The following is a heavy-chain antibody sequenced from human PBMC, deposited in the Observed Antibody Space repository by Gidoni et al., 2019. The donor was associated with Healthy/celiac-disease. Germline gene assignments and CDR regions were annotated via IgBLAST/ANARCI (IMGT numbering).Heavy chain of an antibody. CDR3: ARSRVTDY. Sequence: QVQLVQSGAEVKKPGASVKVSCQASGYTFTTYYIHWWRQVPGKGLEWMGMVSPSGDRTSYAPKCQGRVTMTGDTSTSTVYMELSSLRSDDTAVYYCARSRVTDYWGQGTLVTVSS. D-gene: IGHD2-21*02. J-gene: IGHJ4*02. CDR2: VSPSGDRT. V-gene: IGHV1-46*01. CDR1: GYTFTTYY.